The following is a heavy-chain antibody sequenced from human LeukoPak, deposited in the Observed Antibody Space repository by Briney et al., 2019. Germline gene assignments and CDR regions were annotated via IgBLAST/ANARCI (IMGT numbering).Heavy chain of an antibody. CDR3: ARVIREYSYSYVDAFDM. V-gene: IGHV3-30*04. Sequence: GRALRLSCAATGFTFIDCPMHWVRQAPGKGLEWVAVISYDGSNQYYADSVKGRFTISRDNSKNTLYLQMNPLRPDDTAVYYCARVIREYSYSYVDAFDMWGQGTMVTVSS. D-gene: IGHD5-18*01. CDR2: ISYDGSNQ. CDR1: GFTFIDCP. J-gene: IGHJ3*02.